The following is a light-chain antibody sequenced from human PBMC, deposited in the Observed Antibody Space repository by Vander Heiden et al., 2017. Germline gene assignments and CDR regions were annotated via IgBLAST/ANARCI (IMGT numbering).Light chain of an antibody. Sequence: DIVMTQSPATLSASPGDGATLSCRASQSVRSNLAWYQHKHGQTPRPLIYSASTRATGVPDRFSGSGSGTEFTLNISSMQSEDVEVDYCQHYKNWTPMYTFGQGTKLEIK. J-gene: IGKJ2*01. CDR2: SAS. CDR1: QSVRSN. CDR3: QHYKNWTPMYT. V-gene: IGKV3-15*01.